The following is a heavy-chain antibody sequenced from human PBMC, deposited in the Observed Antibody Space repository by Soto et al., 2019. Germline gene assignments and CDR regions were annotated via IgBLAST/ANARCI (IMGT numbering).Heavy chain of an antibody. CDR3: ARHFPAPGYSSSLYYFDY. CDR1: GGSISSSSYY. CDR2: IYYSGST. J-gene: IGHJ4*02. D-gene: IGHD6-13*01. V-gene: IGHV4-39*01. Sequence: QLQLQESGPGLVKPSETLSLTCTVSGGSISSSSYYWGWIRQPPGKGLEWIGSIYYSGSTYYNPSLKSRVTISVDTSKNQFALKLSSVTAADTAVYYCARHFPAPGYSSSLYYFDYWGQGTLVTVSS.